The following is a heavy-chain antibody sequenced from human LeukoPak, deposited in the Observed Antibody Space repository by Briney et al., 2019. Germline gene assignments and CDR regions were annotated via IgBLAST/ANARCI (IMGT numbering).Heavy chain of an antibody. CDR1: GGSVSSGSYY. CDR2: MYYSVST. D-gene: IGHD6-13*01. CDR3: ARVAAAGTGPDY. J-gene: IGHJ4*02. V-gene: IGHV4-61*01. Sequence: SETLSLTCTVSGGSVSSGSYYWSWIRQPPGKGLEWIGFMYYSVSTTYNPSLKSRVTISVDTSKNQFSLKLSSVTAADTAMYYCARVAAAGTGPDYWGQGILVTVSS.